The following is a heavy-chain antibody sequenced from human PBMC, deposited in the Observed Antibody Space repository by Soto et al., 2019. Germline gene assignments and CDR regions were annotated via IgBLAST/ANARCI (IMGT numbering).Heavy chain of an antibody. CDR2: INPSGGST. V-gene: IGHV1-46*01. J-gene: IGHJ3*02. CDR3: ATTLDTAMVRGAFDI. Sequence: ASVKVFCKASGYTFTSYYMHWVRQAPGQGLEWMGIINPSGGSTSYAQKFQGRVTMTTDTSTSTAYMELRSLRSDDTAVYYCATTLDTAMVRGAFDIWGQGTMVTVSS. CDR1: GYTFTSYY. D-gene: IGHD5-18*01.